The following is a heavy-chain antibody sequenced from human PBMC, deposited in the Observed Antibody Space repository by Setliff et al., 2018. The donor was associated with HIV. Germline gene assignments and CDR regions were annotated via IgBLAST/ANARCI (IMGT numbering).Heavy chain of an antibody. J-gene: IGHJ4*02. CDR3: ARGEPYYGSSGPKITLDY. V-gene: IGHV4-38-2*02. CDR2: IYHSGST. D-gene: IGHD3-22*01. CDR1: GYSISSGYY. Sequence: SETLSLTCTVSGYSISSGYYRGWIRQPPGKGLEWIGSIYHSGSTYYNPSLKSRVTISVDTSKNQFSLKLSSVTAADTAVYYCARGEPYYGSSGPKITLDYWGQGTLVTVSS.